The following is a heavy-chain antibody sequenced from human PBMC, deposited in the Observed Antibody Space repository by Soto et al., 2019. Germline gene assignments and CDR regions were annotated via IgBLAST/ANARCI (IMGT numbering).Heavy chain of an antibody. CDR2: INHSGST. V-gene: IGHV4-30-2*01. D-gene: IGHD2-21*02. J-gene: IGHJ3*02. CDR1: GGSITSGTYF. Sequence: QLQLQESGSGLVKPSQTLSLTCAVSGGSITSGTYFWSWIRQPPGKGLEWIGHINHSGSTYYNPSLKSRLTISVDRSKNQFSLKLNSVTAADTAVYYCARARLRRTGRAFDIWGQGTMVTVSS. CDR3: ARARLRRTGRAFDI.